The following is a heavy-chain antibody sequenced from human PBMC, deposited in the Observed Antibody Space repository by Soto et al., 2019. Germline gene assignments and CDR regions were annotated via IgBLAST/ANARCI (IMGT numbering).Heavy chain of an antibody. V-gene: IGHV6-1*01. Sequence: SQTLSLTCAISGDSVSSNSAAWNWIRQSPSRGLEWLGRTYYRSKWYNDYAVSVKSRITINPDTSKNQFSLQLNSVTPEDTAVYYCARGYCSGGSCYHYYYYYMDVWGKGTTVTVSS. CDR3: ARGYCSGGSCYHYYYYYMDV. J-gene: IGHJ6*03. CDR2: TYYRSKWYN. CDR1: GDSVSSNSAA. D-gene: IGHD2-15*01.